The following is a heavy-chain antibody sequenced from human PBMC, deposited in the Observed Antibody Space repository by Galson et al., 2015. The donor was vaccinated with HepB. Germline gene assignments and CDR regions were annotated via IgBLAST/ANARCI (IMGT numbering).Heavy chain of an antibody. D-gene: IGHD6-6*01. CDR2: IIPIFGTA. CDR3: AKNIAALRLVDHMDV. Sequence: SVKVSCKASGGTFSSYAISWVRQAPGQGLEWMGGIIPIFGTANYAQKFQGRVTITADESTSTAYMELSSLRSEDTAVYYCAKNIAALRLVDHMDVWGKGTTVTVSS. CDR1: GGTFSSYA. J-gene: IGHJ6*03. V-gene: IGHV1-69*13.